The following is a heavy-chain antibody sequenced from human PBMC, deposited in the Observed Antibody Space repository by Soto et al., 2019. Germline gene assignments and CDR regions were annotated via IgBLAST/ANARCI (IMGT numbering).Heavy chain of an antibody. J-gene: IGHJ6*02. D-gene: IGHD3-3*01. CDR2: ISYDGSNK. Sequence: GGSRRLSCAASGFTFSSYAMHWVRQAPGKGLEWVAVISYDGSNKYYADSVKGRFTISRDNSKNTLYLQLNSLRAEDTAVYYCAGSDTSITIFGVVLTDYYGMDVWRQGTTVTVSS. V-gene: IGHV3-30-3*01. CDR1: GFTFSSYA. CDR3: AGSDTSITIFGVVLTDYYGMDV.